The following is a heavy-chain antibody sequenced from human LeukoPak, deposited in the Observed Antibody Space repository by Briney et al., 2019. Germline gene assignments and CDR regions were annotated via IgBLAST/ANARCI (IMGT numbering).Heavy chain of an antibody. J-gene: IGHJ3*02. CDR1: GGSISSHY. Sequence: PSETLSLTCTVSGGSISSHYWSWIRQPPGKGLEWIGYIYYSGSTNYNPSLKSRVTVSVDTSKNQFSLKLSSVTAADTAVYYCASTPSGYGLGGAFDIWGQGTMVTVSS. V-gene: IGHV4-59*11. D-gene: IGHD5-12*01. CDR2: IYYSGST. CDR3: ASTPSGYGLGGAFDI.